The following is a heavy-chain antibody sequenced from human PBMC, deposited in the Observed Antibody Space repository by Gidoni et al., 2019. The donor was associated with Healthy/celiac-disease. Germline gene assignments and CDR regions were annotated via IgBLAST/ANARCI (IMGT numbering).Heavy chain of an antibody. D-gene: IGHD4-17*01. CDR1: GFTFDDYT. Sequence: EVQLVESGGVVVQPGGSLRLSCAASGFTFDDYTMHWVRQAPGKGLEWVSLISWDGGSTYYADSVKGRFTISRDNSKNSLYLQMNSLRTEDTALYYCAKDISLRRYYYYGMDVWGQGTTVTVSS. J-gene: IGHJ6*02. CDR2: ISWDGGST. V-gene: IGHV3-43*01. CDR3: AKDISLRRYYYYGMDV.